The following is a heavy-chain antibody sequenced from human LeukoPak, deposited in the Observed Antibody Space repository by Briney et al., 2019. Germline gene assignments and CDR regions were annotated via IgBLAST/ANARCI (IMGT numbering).Heavy chain of an antibody. CDR1: GYTFTSYD. J-gene: IGHJ6*02. CDR3: ARGRDYYYGMDV. CDR2: MNPNSGNT. Sequence: ASVKVSCKASGYTFTSYDINWVRQATGQGLEWMGWMNPNSGNTGYAQKFQGRVTMIRNTSISTAYMELSSLRSEDTAVYYCARGRDYYYGMDVWGQGTTVTVSS. V-gene: IGHV1-8*01.